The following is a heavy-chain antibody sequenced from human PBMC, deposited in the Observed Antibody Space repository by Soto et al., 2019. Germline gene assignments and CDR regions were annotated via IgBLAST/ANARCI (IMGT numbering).Heavy chain of an antibody. CDR2: IYHSGST. D-gene: IGHD2-15*01. CDR1: SGSISSSNW. J-gene: IGHJ6*03. Sequence: QVQLQESGPGLVKPSGTLSLTCAVSSGSISSSNWWSWVRQPPGKGLEWIGEIYHSGSTNYNPSLKSRVTISVDKSKNPFSLKLSSVTAADTAVYYCARISGGVTRGDYYMDVWGKGTTVTVSS. V-gene: IGHV4-4*02. CDR3: ARISGGVTRGDYYMDV.